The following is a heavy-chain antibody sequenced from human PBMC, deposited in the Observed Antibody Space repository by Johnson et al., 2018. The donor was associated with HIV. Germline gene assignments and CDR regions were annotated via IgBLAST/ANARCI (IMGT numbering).Heavy chain of an antibody. CDR1: GFTFDDYA. Sequence: VQLVESGGGLVQPGRSLRLSCAASGFTFDDYAMHWVRQAPGKGLEWVSGISWNSGSIGYADSVKGRFTISRDNAKNSLYLQMNSLRAEDTALYYCAKDSSSGWSRSDGFDIWGQG. V-gene: IGHV3-9*01. J-gene: IGHJ3*02. CDR3: AKDSSSGWSRSDGFDI. CDR2: ISWNSGSI. D-gene: IGHD6-19*01.